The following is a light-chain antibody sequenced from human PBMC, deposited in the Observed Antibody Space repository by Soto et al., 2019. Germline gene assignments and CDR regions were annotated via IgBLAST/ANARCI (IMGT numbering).Light chain of an antibody. Sequence: QSALTQPASVSGSPGQSITISCTGTSSDVGGYNYVSWHQQHPGKAPKLMIFDVNNRPSGVSNRFSGSKSGNTASLTISGLQDEDEADYYCSSYTSSHTCVFGTGTKLTVL. CDR3: SSYTSSHTCV. CDR1: SSDVGGYNY. V-gene: IGLV2-14*01. J-gene: IGLJ1*01. CDR2: DVN.